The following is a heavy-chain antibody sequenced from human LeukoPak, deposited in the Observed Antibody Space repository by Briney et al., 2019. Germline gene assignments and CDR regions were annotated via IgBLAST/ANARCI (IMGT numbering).Heavy chain of an antibody. J-gene: IGHJ4*02. V-gene: IGHV4-39*01. CDR1: GGSISRSSNY. Sequence: PSETLSLTCIVSGGSISRSSNYWGWIRQSPGKGLEWIGSINYSGTTYYNPSLKSRVTISVDTSKNQFSLKLSSVTAADTAVYYCARRPLHKYYFDYRGQGTLVTVSS. CDR3: ARRPLHKYYFDY. CDR2: INYSGTT.